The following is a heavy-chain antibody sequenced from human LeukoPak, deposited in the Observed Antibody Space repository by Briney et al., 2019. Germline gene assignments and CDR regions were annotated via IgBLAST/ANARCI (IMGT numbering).Heavy chain of an antibody. CDR2: IYYSGST. D-gene: IGHD5-12*01. CDR1: GFTFSSYG. Sequence: GSLRLSCAASGFTFSSYGMGWIRQPPGKGLEWIGIIYYSGSTYSNPSLRSRVTISVDTSKNQFSLKLSSVTAADTAVYYCTRDQRSGYSGYDYYYYYYMDVWGKGTTVTVSS. J-gene: IGHJ6*03. V-gene: IGHV4-39*07. CDR3: TRDQRSGYSGYDYYYYYYMDV.